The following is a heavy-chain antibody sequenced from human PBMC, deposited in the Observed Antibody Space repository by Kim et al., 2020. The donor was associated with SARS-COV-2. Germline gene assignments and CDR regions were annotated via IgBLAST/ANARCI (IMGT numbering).Heavy chain of an antibody. CDR3: AKGYDSSLGPDY. CDR1: GFTFSSYA. Sequence: GGSLRLSCAASGFTFSSYAMSWVRQAPGKGLEWVSAISGSGGSTYYADSVKGRFTISRDNSKNTLYLQMNSLRAEDMAVYYCAKGYDSSLGPDYWGQGTLVTVSS. CDR2: ISGSGGST. V-gene: IGHV3-23*01. J-gene: IGHJ4*02. D-gene: IGHD3-22*01.